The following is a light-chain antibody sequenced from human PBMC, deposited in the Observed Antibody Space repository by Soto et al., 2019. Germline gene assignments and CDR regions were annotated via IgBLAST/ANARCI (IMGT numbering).Light chain of an antibody. CDR2: AAS. V-gene: IGKV1-39*01. CDR1: QSISSY. Sequence: DIQMTQSPSSLSASVGDRVTITCRASQSISSYLNWYQQTPGKAPNLLIYAASTLKSGVPSRFSGSGSGKDFHITIRSLQPEDFATYYCQQSSTTPLTFGGGTKVDI. CDR3: QQSSTTPLT. J-gene: IGKJ4*01.